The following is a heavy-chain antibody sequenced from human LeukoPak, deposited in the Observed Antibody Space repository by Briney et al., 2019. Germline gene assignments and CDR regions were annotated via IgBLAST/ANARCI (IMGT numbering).Heavy chain of an antibody. V-gene: IGHV3-66*01. J-gene: IGHJ4*02. Sequence: GGSLRLSCAASGFTVSSNYMSWVRQAPGKGLEWVSVIYIGGSTSNTDSVKGRFTISRDNSRNTLYLQMNSLRAEDTAVYYCASSPYVWGIDHWGQGTPVTVSS. CDR2: IYIGGST. D-gene: IGHD3-16*01. CDR1: GFTVSSNY. CDR3: ASSPYVWGIDH.